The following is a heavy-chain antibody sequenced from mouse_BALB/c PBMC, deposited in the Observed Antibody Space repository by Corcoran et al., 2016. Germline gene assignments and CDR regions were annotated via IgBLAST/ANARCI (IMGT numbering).Heavy chain of an antibody. D-gene: IGHD2-3*01. CDR3: ARGDGCLMDY. CDR2: INPYTGEP. V-gene: IGHV9-1*02. J-gene: IGHJ4*01. CDR1: GYTFTNYG. Sequence: QIQLVQAGPELKKPGETVKISCKASGYTFTNYGMNWVKQAPGKDLKWMGWINPYTGEPTYADAFKGRFAFSLETSASTAYLQINNLKNEDMATYFCARGDGCLMDYWGQGTSVTVSS.